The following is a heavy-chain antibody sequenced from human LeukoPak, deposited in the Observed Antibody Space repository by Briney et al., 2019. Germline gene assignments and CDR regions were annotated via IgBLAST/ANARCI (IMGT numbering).Heavy chain of an antibody. D-gene: IGHD6-13*01. CDR2: IGTAGEI. CDR1: GFTFRSYD. J-gene: IGHJ2*01. Sequence: GGSLRLSCAASGFTFRSYDMHWGRQATGKGLEWVSGIGTAGEIYYPGSVKGRFTISRENAKNSLYLQMNSLRAGDTAVYYCARAAYSSTWYSRYFDLWGRGTLVTVSS. CDR3: ARAAYSSTWYSRYFDL. V-gene: IGHV3-13*01.